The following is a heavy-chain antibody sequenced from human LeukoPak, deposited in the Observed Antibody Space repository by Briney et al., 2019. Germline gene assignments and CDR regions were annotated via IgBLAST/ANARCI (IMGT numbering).Heavy chain of an antibody. Sequence: ASVKVSCKASGYTFTGYYMHWVRQAPGQGLKWMGWINPNSGGTNYAQKFQGWVTMTRDTSISTAYMELSRLRSDDTAVYYCARDGSPQLHSFFDYWGQGTLVTVSS. CDR2: INPNSGGT. CDR3: ARDGSPQLHSFFDY. J-gene: IGHJ4*02. CDR1: GYTFTGYY. D-gene: IGHD6-6*01. V-gene: IGHV1-2*04.